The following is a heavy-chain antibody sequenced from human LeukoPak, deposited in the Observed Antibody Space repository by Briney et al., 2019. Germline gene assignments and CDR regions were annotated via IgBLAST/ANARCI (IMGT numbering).Heavy chain of an antibody. CDR3: ARYASGSGPDY. Sequence: GGSLRLSCAASGFSFSTDGMHWVRQAPGKGLEWVGVIWHEGSNKFYADSVKGRFTISRDNSKNTLYMQMNSLRAEDTAVYYCARYASGSGPDYWGQGTLVTVSS. CDR2: IWHEGSNK. V-gene: IGHV3-33*01. J-gene: IGHJ4*02. D-gene: IGHD3-10*01. CDR1: GFSFSTDG.